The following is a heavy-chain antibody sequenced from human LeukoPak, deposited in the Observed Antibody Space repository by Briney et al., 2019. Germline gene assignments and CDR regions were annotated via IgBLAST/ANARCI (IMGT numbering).Heavy chain of an antibody. CDR3: ATRVRGSQNYYGMDV. CDR2: IIPILGIA. J-gene: IGHJ6*02. D-gene: IGHD1-26*01. Sequence: ASVKVSCKASGGTXSSYAISWVRQAPGQGLERMGRIIPILGIANYAQKFQGRVTITADKSTSTAYMELSSLRSEDTAVYYCATRVRGSQNYYGMDVWGQGTTVTVSS. CDR1: GGTXSSYA. V-gene: IGHV1-69*04.